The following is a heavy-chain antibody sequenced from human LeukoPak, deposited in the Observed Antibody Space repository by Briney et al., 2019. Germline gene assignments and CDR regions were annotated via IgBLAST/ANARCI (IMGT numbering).Heavy chain of an antibody. Sequence: PGGSLRLSCAGSGFTFSIYAMTWVRQAPGKGLVWVSRINSDGSSTSYADSVKGRFTVSRDNAKNTLYLQMNGLRAEDTAVYYCARETYDTGGYYQDYWGQGTLVAVSS. CDR1: GFTFSIYA. J-gene: IGHJ4*02. CDR3: ARETYDTGGYYQDY. CDR2: INSDGSST. D-gene: IGHD3-22*01. V-gene: IGHV3-74*01.